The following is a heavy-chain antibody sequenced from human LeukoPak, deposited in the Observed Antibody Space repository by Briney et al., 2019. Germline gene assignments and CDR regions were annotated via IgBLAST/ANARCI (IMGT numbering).Heavy chain of an antibody. Sequence: PGGSLRLSCTASGFTFSGAWMTWVRQAPGKGLELVANIREDGTEKNYVDSVKGRFTISRDNAKNSLFLQMSNLRDDDTAIYYCARHVGISFWGQGTLVTVSS. V-gene: IGHV3-7*01. CDR1: GFTFSGAW. D-gene: IGHD7-27*01. J-gene: IGHJ4*02. CDR3: ARHVGISF. CDR2: IREDGTEK.